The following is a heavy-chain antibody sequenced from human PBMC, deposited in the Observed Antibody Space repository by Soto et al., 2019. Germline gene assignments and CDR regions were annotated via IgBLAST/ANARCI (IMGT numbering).Heavy chain of an antibody. J-gene: IGHJ5*02. Sequence: SETLSLTCTVSGGSISSYYWSWIRQPPGKGLEWIGYMYHSGSTNYNPSLKSRVAISVDSSRNQFSLWLSSVTAADTAVYYCAREVAQGSNSWFDPWGQGILVTVSS. V-gene: IGHV4-59*01. CDR2: MYHSGST. CDR1: GGSISSYY. CDR3: AREVAQGSNSWFDP.